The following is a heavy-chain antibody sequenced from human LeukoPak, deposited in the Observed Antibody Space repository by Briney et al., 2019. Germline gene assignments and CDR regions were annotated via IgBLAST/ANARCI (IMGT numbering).Heavy chain of an antibody. J-gene: IGHJ5*02. CDR3: ARVYYYDSSGYPGFDP. D-gene: IGHD3-22*01. CDR1: GGTFSSYA. Sequence: GASVKVSCKASGGTFSSYAISWVRQAPGQGLEWMGRIIPILGIANYAQKFQGRVTITADKSTSTAYMELSSLRSEDTAVYYCARVYYYDSSGYPGFDPWGQGTLVTVSS. CDR2: IIPILGIA. V-gene: IGHV1-69*04.